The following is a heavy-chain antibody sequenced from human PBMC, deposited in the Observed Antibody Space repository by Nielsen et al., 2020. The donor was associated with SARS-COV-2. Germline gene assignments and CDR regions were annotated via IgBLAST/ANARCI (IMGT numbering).Heavy chain of an antibody. Sequence: GESLKISCAASGFTFSSYGMHWVRQAPGKGLEWVSSISSSSSYIYYADSVKGRFTISRDNAKNSLYLQMNSLRAEDTAVYYCARDRGSYYGADAFDIWGQGTMVTVSS. CDR1: GFTFSSYG. CDR3: ARDRGSYYGADAFDI. D-gene: IGHD1-26*01. J-gene: IGHJ3*02. CDR2: ISSSSSYI. V-gene: IGHV3-21*01.